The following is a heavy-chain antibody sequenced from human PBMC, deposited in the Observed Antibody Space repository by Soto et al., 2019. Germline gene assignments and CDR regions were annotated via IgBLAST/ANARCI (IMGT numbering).Heavy chain of an antibody. CDR3: AKSQDYGDYVGYYYMDV. D-gene: IGHD4-17*01. CDR1: GFTFSSYA. J-gene: IGHJ6*03. V-gene: IGHV3-23*01. Sequence: GGSLRLSCAASGFTFSSYAMSWVRQAPGKGLEWVSAISGSGGSTYYADSVKGRFTISRDNSKNTLYLQMNSLRAEDTAVYYCAKSQDYGDYVGYYYMDVWGKGTTVTVSS. CDR2: ISGSGGST.